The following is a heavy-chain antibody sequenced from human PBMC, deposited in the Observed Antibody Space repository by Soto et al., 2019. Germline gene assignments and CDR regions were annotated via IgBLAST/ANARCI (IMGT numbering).Heavy chain of an antibody. J-gene: IGHJ6*02. CDR3: ARDGPGMDV. CDR1: GGSFSGYY. Sequence: SETLSLTCAVYGGSFSGYYWSWIRQPPGKGLEWIGEINHSGSTNYNPSLKSRVTISVDTSKNQFSLKLSSVTAADTAVYYCARDGPGMDVWGQGTKVTVSS. CDR2: INHSGST. V-gene: IGHV4-34*01.